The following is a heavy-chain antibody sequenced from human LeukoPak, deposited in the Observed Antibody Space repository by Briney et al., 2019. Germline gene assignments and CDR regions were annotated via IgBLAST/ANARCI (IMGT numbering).Heavy chain of an antibody. Sequence: EASVKVSCKASGYTFTSYGISWVRQAPGQGLEWMGRINPNSGFTNYAQNFQGRVTMTWDTSITTAYMELSRLRSDDTAVYYCARGTGNQDYWGQGTLVTVSS. D-gene: IGHD1-14*01. CDR3: ARGTGNQDY. CDR1: GYTFTSYG. V-gene: IGHV1-2*06. J-gene: IGHJ4*02. CDR2: INPNSGFT.